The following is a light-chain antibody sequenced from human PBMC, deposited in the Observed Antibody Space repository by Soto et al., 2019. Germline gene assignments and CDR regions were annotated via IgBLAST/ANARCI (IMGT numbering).Light chain of an antibody. J-gene: IGKJ5*01. Sequence: SVLTQSPGTLSLPPGERATLSCTASQSLDSRFLAWYQQKPGQAPRLLISGASSRAAGIPARFSGSGSGTVFTLTISRLEPEDFAVYYCQKYGNSPINCGQGTRRAIK. CDR1: QSLDSRF. CDR2: GAS. V-gene: IGKV3-20*01. CDR3: QKYGNSPIN.